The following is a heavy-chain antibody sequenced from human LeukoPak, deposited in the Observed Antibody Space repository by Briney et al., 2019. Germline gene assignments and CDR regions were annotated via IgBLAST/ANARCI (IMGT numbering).Heavy chain of an antibody. CDR2: ISSSSSYI. D-gene: IGHD3-22*01. Sequence: GGSLRLSCAASGFTFSSYSMNWVRQAPGKGLEWVSSISSSSSYIYYADSVKGRFTISRDNAKNSLYLQMNSLRAEDTAVYYCARDPDYYDSSGSYWGQRTLVTVSS. CDR3: ARDPDYYDSSGSY. CDR1: GFTFSSYS. V-gene: IGHV3-21*01. J-gene: IGHJ4*02.